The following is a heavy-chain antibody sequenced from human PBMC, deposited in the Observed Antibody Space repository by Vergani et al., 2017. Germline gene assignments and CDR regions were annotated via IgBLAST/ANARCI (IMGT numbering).Heavy chain of an antibody. D-gene: IGHD4-23*01. J-gene: IGHJ4*02. Sequence: VQLVESGGGLVQPGGSLRLSCAASGFTFSSYHMHWVRQATGKGLEWVSAIGTAGDTYYPGSVKGRFTISRENAKNSLYLQMNSLRAGDTAIYYCARAVSTTVGDPPGYWGQGTLVTVSS. CDR2: IGTAGDT. CDR1: GFTFSSYH. CDR3: ARAVSTTVGDPPGY. V-gene: IGHV3-13*01.